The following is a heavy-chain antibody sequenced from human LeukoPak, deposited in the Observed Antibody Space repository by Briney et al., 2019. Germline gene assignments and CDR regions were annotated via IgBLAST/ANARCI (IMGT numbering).Heavy chain of an antibody. CDR3: ARDISRSSGY. V-gene: IGHV3-23*01. D-gene: IGHD3-10*01. CDR1: GFTFSSYG. J-gene: IGHJ4*02. Sequence: GGSLRLSCAASGFTFSSYGMSWVRQAPGKGLEWVSAISGSGGSTYYADSVKGRFTISRDNSKNTLYLQMNSLRAEDTAVYYCARDISRSSGYWGQGTLVTVSS. CDR2: ISGSGGST.